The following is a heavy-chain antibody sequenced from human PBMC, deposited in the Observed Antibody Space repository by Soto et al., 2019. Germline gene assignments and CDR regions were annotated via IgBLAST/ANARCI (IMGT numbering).Heavy chain of an antibody. CDR3: ASDKYRLQLGGNYYYSLDV. J-gene: IGHJ6*02. CDR2: IMPIFRTP. V-gene: IGHV1-69*13. D-gene: IGHD5-12*01. Sequence: SVKVSCKASGGTFSNSATSWVRQAPGQGLEWMGGIMPIFRTPDYAQKFQGRVTITADESTSTAYMELRGLRSDGTAVYYCASDKYRLQLGGNYYYSLDVWGQGTSVTVSS. CDR1: GGTFSNSA.